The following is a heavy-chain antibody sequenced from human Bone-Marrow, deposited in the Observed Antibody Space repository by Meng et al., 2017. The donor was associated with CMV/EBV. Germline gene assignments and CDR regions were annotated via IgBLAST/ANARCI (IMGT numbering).Heavy chain of an antibody. V-gene: IGHV1-8*03. CDR1: GYTFTSYD. Sequence: ASVKVSCKASGYTFTSYDINWVRQATGQGLEWMGWMNPNSGNTGYAQKFQGRVTITRNTSISTAYMELSSVTAADTAVYYCASLRHRAAPHGDYLKPKYYYYYGMDVWGQGTTVTVSS. CDR3: ASLRHRAAPHGDYLKPKYYYYYGMDV. J-gene: IGHJ6*02. D-gene: IGHD4-17*01. CDR2: MNPNSGNT.